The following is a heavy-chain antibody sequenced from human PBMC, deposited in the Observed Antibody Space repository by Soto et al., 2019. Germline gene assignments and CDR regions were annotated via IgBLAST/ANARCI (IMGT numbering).Heavy chain of an antibody. J-gene: IGHJ4*02. Sequence: EVQLLESGGGLVQPGGSLRLSCAASGFTFSSYAMSWVRQAPGKGLEWVSAISGSGGRTYYADSVKGRFTISRDNSKNTLYLQMNSLRAEDTAVYYCAKGSGYDYNYFDYWGQGTLVTVSS. CDR2: ISGSGGRT. CDR3: AKGSGYDYNYFDY. D-gene: IGHD5-12*01. CDR1: GFTFSSYA. V-gene: IGHV3-23*01.